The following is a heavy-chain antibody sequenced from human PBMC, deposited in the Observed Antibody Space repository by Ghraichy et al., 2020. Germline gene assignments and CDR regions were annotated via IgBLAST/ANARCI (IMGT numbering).Heavy chain of an antibody. J-gene: IGHJ4*02. CDR3: ARDLSGFCSGGACTVDY. Sequence: GGSLRLSCAASGFTFSSYWMSWVRQVPGKGLEWLANINQDGSEKYYVDSVKGRFTISRDNAKNSLYLQMNSLRAEDTAVFYCARDLSGFCSGGACTVDYWGQGTLVTVSS. CDR1: GFTFSSYW. CDR2: INQDGSEK. V-gene: IGHV3-7*01. D-gene: IGHD2-8*02.